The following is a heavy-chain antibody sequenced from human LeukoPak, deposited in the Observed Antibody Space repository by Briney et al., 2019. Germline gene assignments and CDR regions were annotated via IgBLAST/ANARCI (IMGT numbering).Heavy chain of an antibody. D-gene: IGHD5-12*01. CDR3: ARSMVATSPFDY. Sequence: GGSLRLSCAASGFTFSSYAMHWVRQAPGKGLEWVAVISYGGSNKYYADSVKGRFTISRDNSENTLYLQMNSLRAEDTAVYYCARSMVATSPFDYWGQGTLVTVSS. CDR2: ISYGGSNK. CDR1: GFTFSSYA. V-gene: IGHV3-30*04. J-gene: IGHJ4*02.